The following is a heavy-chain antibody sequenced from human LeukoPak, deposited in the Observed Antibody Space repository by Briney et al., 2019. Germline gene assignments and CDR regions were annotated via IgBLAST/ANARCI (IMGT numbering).Heavy chain of an antibody. V-gene: IGHV3-53*01. CDR2: IYSGGST. D-gene: IGHD5-18*01. CDR3: ARDSHSYGPGRFDY. J-gene: IGHJ4*02. CDR1: GFTFSSYA. Sequence: GGSLRLSCAASGFTFSSYAMNWVRQAPGKGLEWVSVIYSGGSTYYADSVKGRFTISRDNSKNTLYLQMNSLRAEDTAVYYCARDSHSYGPGRFDYWGQGTLVTVSS.